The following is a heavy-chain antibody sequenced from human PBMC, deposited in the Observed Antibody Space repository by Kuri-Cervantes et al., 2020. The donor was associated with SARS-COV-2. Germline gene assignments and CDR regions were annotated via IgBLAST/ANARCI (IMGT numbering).Heavy chain of an antibody. J-gene: IGHJ5*02. CDR2: INHSGST. Sequence: GSLRLSCAVYGGSFSGCYWSWIRQPPGKGLEWIGEINHSGSTNYNPSLKSRVTISVDTSKNQFSLKLSSVTAADTAVYYCARCRRIAAASRWFDPWGQGTLVTVSS. CDR1: GGSFSGCY. V-gene: IGHV4-34*01. CDR3: ARCRRIAAASRWFDP. D-gene: IGHD6-13*01.